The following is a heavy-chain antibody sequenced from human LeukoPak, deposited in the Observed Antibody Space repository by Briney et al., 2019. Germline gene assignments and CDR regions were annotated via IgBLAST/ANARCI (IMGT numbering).Heavy chain of an antibody. CDR2: INTDGSST. CDR1: GFTFSSYW. CDR3: AKDGGSGSYLNWFDP. D-gene: IGHD3-10*01. J-gene: IGHJ5*02. V-gene: IGHV3-74*01. Sequence: PGGSLRLSCAASGFTFSSYWMHWVRQAPGKGLVWVSRINTDGSSTSYADSVKGRFTISRDNAKNTLYLQMNSLRAEDTAVYYCAKDGGSGSYLNWFDPWGQGTLVTVSS.